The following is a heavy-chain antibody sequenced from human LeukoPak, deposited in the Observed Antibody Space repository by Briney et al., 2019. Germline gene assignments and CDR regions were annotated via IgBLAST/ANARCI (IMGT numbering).Heavy chain of an antibody. J-gene: IGHJ3*02. V-gene: IGHV3-53*04. Sequence: GGSPRLSCAASGFTVSSNYMSWVRQAPGKGLEWVSVIYSGGSTYYADSVKGRFTISRHNSKNTLYLQMNSLRAEDTAVYYCAREAYDAFDIWGQGTMVTVSS. CDR2: IYSGGST. CDR3: AREAYDAFDI. CDR1: GFTVSSNY.